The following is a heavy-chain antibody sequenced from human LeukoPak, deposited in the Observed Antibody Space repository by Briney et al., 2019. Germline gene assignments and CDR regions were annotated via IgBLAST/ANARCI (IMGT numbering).Heavy chain of an antibody. CDR1: GSIFSNYW. J-gene: IGHJ4*02. V-gene: IGHV3-74*03. D-gene: IGHD2-21*02. CDR2: ISPDGSST. CDR3: ATAWSY. Sequence: GGSLRLSCAASGSIFSNYWMHWVRQAPGRGLEWLSYISPDGSSTTYADSVRGRFTISRDNAKNTLYLQMNSLRAEDTAVYFCATAWSYWGQGSLVTVSS.